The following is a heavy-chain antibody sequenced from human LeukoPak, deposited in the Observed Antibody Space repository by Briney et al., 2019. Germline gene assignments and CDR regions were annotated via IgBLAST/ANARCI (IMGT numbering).Heavy chain of an antibody. CDR2: ISSSSSYI. CDR3: ARDRDSSGYSDY. J-gene: IGHJ4*02. Sequence: GGSLRLSCAASGFTFSSYSMNWVRQAPGKGLDWVSSISSSSSYIYYADSVKGRFTISRDNAKNSLYLQMNSLRAEDTAVYYCARDRDSSGYSDYWGQGTLVTVSS. D-gene: IGHD3-22*01. CDR1: GFTFSSYS. V-gene: IGHV3-21*01.